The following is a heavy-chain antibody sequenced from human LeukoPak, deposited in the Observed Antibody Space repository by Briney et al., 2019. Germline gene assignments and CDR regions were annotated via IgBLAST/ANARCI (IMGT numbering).Heavy chain of an antibody. J-gene: IGHJ4*02. Sequence: GGSLRLSCAASGFTFSSYTMNWVRQAPGKGLEWVSSISSSRSYIYNADSVKGRFTISRDNAKNTLYLQMNSLRAEDTAVYYCAKTYYYDSSGYYYDYWGQGTLVTVSS. D-gene: IGHD3-22*01. CDR2: ISSSRSYI. V-gene: IGHV3-21*01. CDR1: GFTFSSYT. CDR3: AKTYYYDSSGYYYDY.